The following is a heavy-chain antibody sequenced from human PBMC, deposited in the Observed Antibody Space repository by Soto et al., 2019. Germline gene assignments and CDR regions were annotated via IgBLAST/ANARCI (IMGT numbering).Heavy chain of an antibody. V-gene: IGHV1-3*01. CDR1: GYTFTSYA. D-gene: IGHD5-12*01. Sequence: QVQLVQSGAEVKKPGASVKVSCKASGYTFTSYAMHWVRQAPGQRLEWMGWINAGNGNTKYSQKFQGRVTITRDTSASTAYMELSSLRSEDTAVYYCARMDIVATIGWFDPWRQGTLVTVSS. J-gene: IGHJ5*02. CDR3: ARMDIVATIGWFDP. CDR2: INAGNGNT.